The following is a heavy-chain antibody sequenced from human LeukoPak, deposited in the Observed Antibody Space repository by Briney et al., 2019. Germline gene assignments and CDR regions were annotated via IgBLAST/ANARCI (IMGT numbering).Heavy chain of an antibody. CDR2: IYYSGST. CDR3: ARSTCSGGSCSIDY. J-gene: IGHJ4*02. V-gene: IGHV4-59*01. D-gene: IGHD2-15*01. CDR1: GGSISSYY. Sequence: SETLSLTCTVSGGSISSYYWSWSRQPPRKGLEWIGYIYYSGSTNYNPSLNSRVNISVDTSQHQFSLKLSSVPAADTAVYYCARSTCSGGSCSIDYWGQGTLVTVSS.